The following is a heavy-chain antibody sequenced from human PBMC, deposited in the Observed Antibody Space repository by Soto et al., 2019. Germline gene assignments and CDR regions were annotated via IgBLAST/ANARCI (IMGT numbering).Heavy chain of an antibody. D-gene: IGHD6-19*01. V-gene: IGHV3-48*02. CDR1: GFTFSTDT. CDR2: ISTSGATR. Sequence: EVQLVESGGGLVQPGGSLRLSCVASGFTFSTDTMNWVRQAPGKGLEWVAHISTSGATRYYADSVKGRFTISRDNAKTSLYLQMDSLRNEDTAVYYCARVFGSGFDYWGQGTLVTVSS. J-gene: IGHJ4*02. CDR3: ARVFGSGFDY.